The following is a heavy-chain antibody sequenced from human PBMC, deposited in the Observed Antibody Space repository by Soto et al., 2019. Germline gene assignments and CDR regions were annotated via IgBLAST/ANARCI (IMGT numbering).Heavy chain of an antibody. CDR1: GGSISSYY. CDR3: ARDSPYYDFWSGYRGGWVDAFDI. D-gene: IGHD3-3*01. V-gene: IGHV4-59*01. Sequence: PSETLSLTCTVAGGSISSYYWSWIRQPPGKGLEWIGYIYYSGSTNYNPSLKSRVTISVDTSKNQFSLKLSSVTAADTAVYYCARDSPYYDFWSGYRGGWVDAFDIWGQGTMVTVSS. CDR2: IYYSGST. J-gene: IGHJ3*02.